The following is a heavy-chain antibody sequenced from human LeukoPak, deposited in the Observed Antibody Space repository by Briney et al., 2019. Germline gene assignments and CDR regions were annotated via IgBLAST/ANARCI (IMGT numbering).Heavy chain of an antibody. CDR3: ASVRRGFGESSKYYSYYYMDV. V-gene: IGHV4-39*01. CDR2: IYYSGST. D-gene: IGHD3-10*01. J-gene: IGHJ6*03. Sequence: GSLRLSCAASGFTFSSYGMGWVRQPPGKGLEWIGNIYYSGSTYYNPSLKSRVTISVETSKNQFSLKLSAVTAADTAVYYCASVRRGFGESSKYYSYYYMDVWGNGTTVTISS. CDR1: GFTFSSYG.